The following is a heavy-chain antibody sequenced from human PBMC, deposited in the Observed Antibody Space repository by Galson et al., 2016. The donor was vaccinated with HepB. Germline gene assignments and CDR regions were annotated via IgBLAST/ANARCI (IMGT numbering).Heavy chain of an antibody. CDR2: MYHSGNT. J-gene: IGHJ5*02. V-gene: IGHV4-38-2*02. Sequence: ETLSLTCSVSGYSISSGYYWGWIRQPPGKGLEWIGSMYHSGNTYYNPSLKRRVTISADTSKNQFSLRLSSVTAADTAVYYCARVIYSNSWRNPGRRFGPWGQGTLVTVSS. CDR3: ARVIYSNSWRNPGRRFGP. D-gene: IGHD2/OR15-2a*01. CDR1: GYSISSGYY.